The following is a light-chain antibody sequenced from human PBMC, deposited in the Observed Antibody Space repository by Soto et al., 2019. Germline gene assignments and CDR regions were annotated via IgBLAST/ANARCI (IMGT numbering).Light chain of an antibody. V-gene: IGKV1-39*01. CDR2: GAS. Sequence: DIQMNQSPSSLSASVGDRVTITCRASQSIGNYLNLYQHKPGKAHKLLIYGASSLHSGVPSSFSGSGSGTDFTLTISSLQPKDFATYYCQQSYSTPLTFGGGTQVAIK. CDR3: QQSYSTPLT. CDR1: QSIGNY. J-gene: IGKJ4*01.